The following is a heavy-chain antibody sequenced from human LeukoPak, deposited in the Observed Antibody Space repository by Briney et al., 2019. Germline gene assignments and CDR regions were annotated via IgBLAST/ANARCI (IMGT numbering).Heavy chain of an antibody. CDR2: ISGSGGST. V-gene: IGHV3-23*01. CDR1: GFTVSSNY. Sequence: GGSLRLSCAASGFTVSSNYLSWIRQAPGKGLEWVSAISGSGGSTYYADSVKGRFTISGDNSKNTLYLQMNSLRAEDTAVYYCAKDSSDYGDYEFDYWGQGTLVTVSS. D-gene: IGHD4-17*01. CDR3: AKDSSDYGDYEFDY. J-gene: IGHJ4*02.